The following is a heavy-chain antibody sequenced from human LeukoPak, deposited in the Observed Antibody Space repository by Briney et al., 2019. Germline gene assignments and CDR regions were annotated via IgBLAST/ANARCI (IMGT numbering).Heavy chain of an antibody. CDR2: IYPGDSDT. J-gene: IGHJ3*02. Sequence: GESLKISCKGSGYSFTSYWIGWVRQMSGKGLEWMGNIYPGDSDTRYSPSFQGQVSISADKSISTAYLQWSSLKASDTAMYYCASLRSYSDAFDIWGQGTMVTVSS. V-gene: IGHV5-51*01. CDR1: GYSFTSYW. D-gene: IGHD2-21*01. CDR3: ASLRSYSDAFDI.